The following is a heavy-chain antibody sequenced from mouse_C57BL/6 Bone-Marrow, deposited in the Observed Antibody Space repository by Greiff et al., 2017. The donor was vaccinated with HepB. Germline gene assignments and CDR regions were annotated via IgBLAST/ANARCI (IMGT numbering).Heavy chain of an antibody. V-gene: IGHV1-54*01. D-gene: IGHD2-4*01. J-gene: IGHJ3*01. CDR2: INPGSGGT. CDR1: GYAFTNYL. Sequence: QVQLQQSGAELVRPGTSVKVSCKASGYAFTNYLIEWVKQRPGQGLEWIGVINPGSGGTNYNEKFKGKATLTADKSSSTAYMQLSSLTSEDSAVYFCARREASLYYDYAWFAYWGQGTLVTVSA. CDR3: ARREASLYYDYAWFAY.